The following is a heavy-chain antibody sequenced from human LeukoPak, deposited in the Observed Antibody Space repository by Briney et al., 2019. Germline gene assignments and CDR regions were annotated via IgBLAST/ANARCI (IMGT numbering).Heavy chain of an antibody. J-gene: IGHJ4*02. D-gene: IGHD6-13*01. CDR2: ISGGGATT. CDR1: GFTFSSYA. V-gene: IGHV3-23*01. Sequence: GGSLRLSCAASGFTFSSYAMSWVRQAPGKGLEWVSDISGGGATTFYADSVKGRFTISRDNSKNTLYLQLGRLRAEDTAVYYCAKSTGYSTTGRDFDSWGRGTLVTVSS. CDR3: AKSTGYSTTGRDFDS.